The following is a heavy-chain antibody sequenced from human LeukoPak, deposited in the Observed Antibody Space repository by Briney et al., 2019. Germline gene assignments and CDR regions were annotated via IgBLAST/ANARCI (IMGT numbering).Heavy chain of an antibody. D-gene: IGHD6-6*01. CDR1: GYTINNYD. Sequence: ASVKVSCKASGYTINNYDINWLRQATGQGLEWMGWMNPNSGNTGYAQKFQGRVTITWNTSISTVYMELTSLTSEDTAVYYCARGGYSSSSGPRDNWFDPWGQGTLVTLSS. CDR3: ARGGYSSSSGPRDNWFDP. CDR2: MNPNSGNT. J-gene: IGHJ5*02. V-gene: IGHV1-8*01.